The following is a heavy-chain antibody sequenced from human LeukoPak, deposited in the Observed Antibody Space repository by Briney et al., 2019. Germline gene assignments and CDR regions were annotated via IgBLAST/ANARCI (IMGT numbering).Heavy chain of an antibody. CDR2: IHSSGST. Sequence: SESLSLTCIVSGGSISIYYGSWGRQPAGKGLGWSGQIHSSGSTNYNPSLKSRVAMSVATSKNQFSLALSSVAAADTAVYYCAGRAQTAGWSFDYWGQGALVTVSS. CDR1: GGSISIYY. CDR3: AGRAQTAGWSFDY. V-gene: IGHV4-4*07. J-gene: IGHJ4*02. D-gene: IGHD6-19*01.